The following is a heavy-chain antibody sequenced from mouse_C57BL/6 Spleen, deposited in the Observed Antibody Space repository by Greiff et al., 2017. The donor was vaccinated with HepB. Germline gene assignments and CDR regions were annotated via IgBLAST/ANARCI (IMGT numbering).Heavy chain of an antibody. J-gene: IGHJ4*01. Sequence: QVQLKESGPGLVAPSQSLSITCTVSGFSLTSYAISWVRQPPGNGLEWLGVIWTGGSTNYNSALKSRMSISKDNSKRQVFLKMNSLQTDDTARYYCARKVITRVVARNAMDYWGQGTSVTVSS. V-gene: IGHV2-9-1*01. CDR1: GFSLTSYA. CDR2: IWTGGST. CDR3: ARKVITRVVARNAMDY. D-gene: IGHD1-1*01.